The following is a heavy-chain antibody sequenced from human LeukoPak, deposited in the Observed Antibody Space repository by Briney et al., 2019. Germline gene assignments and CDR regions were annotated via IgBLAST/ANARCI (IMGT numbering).Heavy chain of an antibody. CDR2: SSYSYST. CDR1: GGSISSCDYY. CDR3: ARDRRYCSGGSCYSDYYYGMDV. D-gene: IGHD2-15*01. Sequence: ASETLSLTCTVSGGSISSCDYYWSWIRQHPGKGLEWFRYSSYSYSTYYNPSLKSRVNISIDTSKNQFYLKLSSVTAADTAVYYCARDRRYCSGGSCYSDYYYGMDVWGQGTTVTVSS. V-gene: IGHV4-31*03. J-gene: IGHJ6*02.